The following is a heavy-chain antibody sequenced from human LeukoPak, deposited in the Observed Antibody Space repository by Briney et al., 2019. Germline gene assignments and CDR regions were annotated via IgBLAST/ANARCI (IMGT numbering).Heavy chain of an antibody. D-gene: IGHD1-14*01. CDR1: GGSISSSSYY. CDR3: ARYGLARAGRWFDP. V-gene: IGHV4-39*07. CDR2: IYYSGST. J-gene: IGHJ5*02. Sequence: SETLSLTCTVSGGSISSSSYYWGWIRQPPGKGLEWIGSIYYSGSTYYNPSLKSRVTISVDTSKNQFSLKLSSVTAADTAVYYCARYGLARAGRWFDPWGQGTLVTVSS.